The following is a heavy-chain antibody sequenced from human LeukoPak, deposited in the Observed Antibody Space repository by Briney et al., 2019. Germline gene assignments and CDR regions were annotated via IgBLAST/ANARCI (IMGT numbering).Heavy chain of an antibody. CDR1: GFTFSSYS. J-gene: IGHJ4*02. D-gene: IGHD6-13*01. Sequence: GGSLRLSCAASGFTFSSYSMNWVCQAPGKGLEWVSSISSSSSYIYYADSVKGRFTISRDNAKNSLYLQMNSLRAEDTAVYYCARALIAAAGTGSKAYYFDYWGQGTLVTVSS. CDR2: ISSSSSYI. CDR3: ARALIAAAGTGSKAYYFDY. V-gene: IGHV3-21*01.